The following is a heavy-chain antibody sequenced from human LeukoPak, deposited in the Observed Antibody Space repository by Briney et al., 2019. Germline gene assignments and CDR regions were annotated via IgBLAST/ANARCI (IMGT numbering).Heavy chain of an antibody. Sequence: GGSLRLSCAASGFTFSSYGMHWVRQAPGKGLEWVAFIRYDGSNKYYADSVKGRFTISRDNAKNSLYLQMNSLRAEDTAVYYCARLYCSSTSCYVYYGMDVWGQGTTVTVSS. CDR3: ARLYCSSTSCYVYYGMDV. CDR1: GFTFSSYG. CDR2: IRYDGSNK. J-gene: IGHJ6*02. D-gene: IGHD2-2*01. V-gene: IGHV3-30*02.